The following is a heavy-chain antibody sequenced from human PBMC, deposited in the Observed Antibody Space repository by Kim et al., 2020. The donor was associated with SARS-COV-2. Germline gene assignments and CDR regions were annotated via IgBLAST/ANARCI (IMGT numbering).Heavy chain of an antibody. D-gene: IGHD1-1*01. Sequence: SETLSLTCAVYGGSFSNYYWIWIRQSPRKGLEWLGEISHSGFTNYSPSLESRVTISIDTSKNQFSLKLHSVTAADTAVYYCSRGKGSKRYYFDSWGQGTLVTVSS. CDR3: SRGKGSKRYYFDS. CDR1: GGSFSNYY. V-gene: IGHV4-34*01. J-gene: IGHJ4*02. CDR2: ISHSGFT.